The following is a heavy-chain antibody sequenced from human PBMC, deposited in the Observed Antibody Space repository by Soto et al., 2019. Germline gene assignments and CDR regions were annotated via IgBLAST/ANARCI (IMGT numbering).Heavy chain of an antibody. CDR1: GYSFSSYT. V-gene: IGHV1-18*04. CDR2: IRAYNGNT. Sequence: ASVKVSCKASGYSFSSYTINWVRQAPGQGLEWLGWIRAYNGNTKYVEKLQGRVTMTTDTSTSTAYMELRNLRSDDTDVYYCARESKKCPDFWG. CDR3: ARESKKCPDF. J-gene: IGHJ4*01.